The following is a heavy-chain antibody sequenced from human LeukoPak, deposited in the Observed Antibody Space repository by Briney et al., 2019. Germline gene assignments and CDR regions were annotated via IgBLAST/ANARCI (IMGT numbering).Heavy chain of an antibody. J-gene: IGHJ5*02. Sequence: ASVKVSCKASGYTFTGYYMHWVRQAPGQGLEWMGWINLNSGGTNYAQKFQGRVTMTRDTSISTAYMELSRLRSDDTAVYYCARDPTPEYYYDSSGYFTWGQGTLVTVSS. D-gene: IGHD3-22*01. CDR1: GYTFTGYY. CDR2: INLNSGGT. CDR3: ARDPTPEYYYDSSGYFT. V-gene: IGHV1-2*02.